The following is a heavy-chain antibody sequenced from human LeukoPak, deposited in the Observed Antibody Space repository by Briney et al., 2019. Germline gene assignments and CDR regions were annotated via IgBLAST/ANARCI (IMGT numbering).Heavy chain of an antibody. CDR1: GYTFTSYG. CDR2: ISAYNGNT. V-gene: IGHV1-18*01. CDR3: ARGLMGSGLNWFDP. Sequence: ASVKVSCKASGYTFTSYGISWVRQAPGQGLKWMGWISAYNGNTNYAQKLQGRVTMATDTSTSTAYMELRSLRSDDTAVYYCARGLMGSGLNWFDPWGQGTLVTVSS. D-gene: IGHD2-8*01. J-gene: IGHJ5*02.